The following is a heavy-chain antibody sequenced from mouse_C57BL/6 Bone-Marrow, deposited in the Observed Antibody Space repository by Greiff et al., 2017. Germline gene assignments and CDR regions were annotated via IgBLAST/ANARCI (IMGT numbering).Heavy chain of an antibody. V-gene: IGHV1-64*01. J-gene: IGHJ2*01. D-gene: IGHD2-3*01. CDR2: IHPNSGST. CDR1: GYTFTSYW. CDR3: AREGDGYYFDY. Sequence: QVQLHQPGAELVKPGASVKLSCKASGYTFTSYWMHWVKQRPGQGLEWIGMIHPNSGSTNYNEKFKSKATLTVDKSSSTAYMQLSSLTSEDSAVYYCAREGDGYYFDYWGQGTTLTVS.